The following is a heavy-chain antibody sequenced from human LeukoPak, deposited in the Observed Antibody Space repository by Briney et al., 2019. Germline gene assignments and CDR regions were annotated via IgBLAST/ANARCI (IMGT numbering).Heavy chain of an antibody. V-gene: IGHV4-59*01. CDR1: GGSISSDY. D-gene: IGHD5-24*01. Sequence: RPSETLSLTCTVSGGSISSDYWSWIRQPPGKGLEWIGYIAYSGSTNYNPSLKSRVTISVDTSNNQFSLKLTSVTAADTAVYYCARDLEMATPWYYGMDVWGQGTTVTVSS. CDR3: ARDLEMATPWYYGMDV. CDR2: IAYSGST. J-gene: IGHJ6*02.